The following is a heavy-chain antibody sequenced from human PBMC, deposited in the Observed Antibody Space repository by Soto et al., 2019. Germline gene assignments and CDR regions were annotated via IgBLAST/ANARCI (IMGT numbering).Heavy chain of an antibody. CDR1: GGSISSDY. J-gene: IGHJ5*02. CDR3: ARGDSIVVVPAAMALGVNCFDP. V-gene: IGHV4-59*01. CDR2: IYYSGSK. D-gene: IGHD2-2*01. Sequence: SETLSLTCTVSGGSISSDYWSCIRQPPGEGVVWIGYIYYSGSKNYNHSLKNRVTISVDKSKNQFSLKLSSVTAADTAVYYCARGDSIVVVPAAMALGVNCFDPWGQGTLVTVSS.